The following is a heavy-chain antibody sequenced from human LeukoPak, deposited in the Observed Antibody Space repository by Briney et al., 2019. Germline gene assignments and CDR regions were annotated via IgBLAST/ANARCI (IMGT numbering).Heavy chain of an antibody. CDR1: GYPFTNYW. CDR2: IYPGDSDT. D-gene: IGHD6-13*01. Sequence: GESLKISFQGSGYPFTNYWIGWVRQMPGKGLAWMGIIYPGDSDTRYSPSFQGQVTISADKSISTAYLQWNSLKASDSAMYYCAIKHDGSWYSPFDYWGQGTLVTVSS. V-gene: IGHV5-51*06. J-gene: IGHJ4*02. CDR3: AIKHDGSWYSPFDY.